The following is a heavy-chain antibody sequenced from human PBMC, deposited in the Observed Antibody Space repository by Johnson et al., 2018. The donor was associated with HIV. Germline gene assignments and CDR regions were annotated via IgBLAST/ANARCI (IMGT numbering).Heavy chain of an antibody. CDR3: TTDLYGYSSSSSDAFDI. CDR2: IRYDGSNK. D-gene: IGHD6-6*01. Sequence: QVQLVESGGGVVQPGRSLRLSCAASGFPFSSYAMHWVRQAPGKGLEWVAFIRYDGSNKYYADSVRGRFTISRDNSKNTLYLQMNSLKTEDTAVYYCTTDLYGYSSSSSDAFDIWGQGTMVTVSS. J-gene: IGHJ3*02. V-gene: IGHV3-30*04. CDR1: GFPFSSYA.